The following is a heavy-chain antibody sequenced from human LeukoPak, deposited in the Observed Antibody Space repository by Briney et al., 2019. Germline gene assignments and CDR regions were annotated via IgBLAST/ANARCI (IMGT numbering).Heavy chain of an antibody. Sequence: GGSLRLSCAASGFTFSSYAMSWVRQAPGKGLEWVSVISGSGSSTYYADSVKGRFTISRDNSKNTLYLQMNSLRAEDTAVYYCATGGDYDSSEFDYWGQGTLVTASS. CDR3: ATGGDYDSSEFDY. CDR2: ISGSGSST. CDR1: GFTFSSYA. D-gene: IGHD3-22*01. V-gene: IGHV3-23*01. J-gene: IGHJ4*02.